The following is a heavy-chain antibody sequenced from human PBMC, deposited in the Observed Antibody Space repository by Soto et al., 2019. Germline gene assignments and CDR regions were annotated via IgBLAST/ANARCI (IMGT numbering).Heavy chain of an antibody. CDR1: GGSISSSSYY. CDR3: AREGYNFGPFDY. CDR2: IYYSGST. V-gene: IGHV4-39*07. J-gene: IGHJ4*02. Sequence: SETLSLTCTVSGGSISSSSYYWGWIRQPPGKGLEWIGSIYYSGSTYYNPSLKSRVTISVDRSKNQFSLKFNSVTAADTAVYYCAREGYNFGPFDYWGQGALVTVSS. D-gene: IGHD5-18*01.